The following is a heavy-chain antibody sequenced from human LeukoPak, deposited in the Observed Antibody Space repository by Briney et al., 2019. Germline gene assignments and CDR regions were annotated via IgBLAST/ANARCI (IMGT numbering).Heavy chain of an antibody. CDR2: ISGDGSRT. V-gene: IGHV3-43*02. J-gene: IGHJ4*02. Sequence: GGSLRLSCAASGFTFDDYAMHWVRQAPGKGLEWVSLISGDGSRTYYADSVKGRFTISRDNSKNSLYLQMNSLRTEDTAFYYCAKVRPTRFVESRGWLELGYWGQGTLVTVSS. CDR3: AKVRPTRFVESRGWLELGY. D-gene: IGHD6-19*01. CDR1: GFTFDDYA.